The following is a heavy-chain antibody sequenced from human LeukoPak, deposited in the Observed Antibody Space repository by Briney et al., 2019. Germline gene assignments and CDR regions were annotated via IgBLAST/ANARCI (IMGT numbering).Heavy chain of an antibody. CDR1: GFTFDDYG. Sequence: GGSLRLSCAASGFTFDDYGMSWVRQAPGKGLEWVSGINWNGGSTGYADSVKGRFTISRDNAKNSLYLQMNSLRAEDTALYHCARAIKYYYDSSGYLGAFDIWGRGTMVTVSS. CDR2: INWNGGST. D-gene: IGHD3-22*01. V-gene: IGHV3-20*01. CDR3: ARAIKYYYDSSGYLGAFDI. J-gene: IGHJ3*02.